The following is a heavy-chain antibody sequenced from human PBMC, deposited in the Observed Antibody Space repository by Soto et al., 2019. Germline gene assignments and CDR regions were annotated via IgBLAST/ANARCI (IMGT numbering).Heavy chain of an antibody. CDR2: ITASGART. D-gene: IGHD2-15*01. CDR1: GFTFNKYA. J-gene: IGHJ6*02. CDR3: AYDCLGGGTGQHICDSYGMGV. Sequence: PGGSLRLSCVASGFTFNKYAMTWVRQGPGKGLEWISGITASGARTFYADSVKGRFTISRDNPKNTLFLELNDLRDNDTALYYCAYDCLGGGTGQHICDSYGMGVWGQGTTVTVSS. V-gene: IGHV3-23*01.